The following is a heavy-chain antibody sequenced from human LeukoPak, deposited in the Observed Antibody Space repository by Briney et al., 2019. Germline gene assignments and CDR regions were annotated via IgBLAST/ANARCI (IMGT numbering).Heavy chain of an antibody. Sequence: PGGSLRLSCAASGFTFSSYGMHWVRQAPGKGLEWVAFIRYDGSNKYYADSVKGRFTISRDNSKNTLYLQMNSLRAEDTAVYYCARNPIVLATFDYWGLGTRVTVSS. J-gene: IGHJ4*02. CDR2: IRYDGSNK. D-gene: IGHD2-8*01. V-gene: IGHV3-30*02. CDR1: GFTFSSYG. CDR3: ARNPIVLATFDY.